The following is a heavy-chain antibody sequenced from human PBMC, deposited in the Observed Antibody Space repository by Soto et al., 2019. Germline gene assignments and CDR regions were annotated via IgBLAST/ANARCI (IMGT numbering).Heavy chain of an antibody. CDR1: GFTFSSYA. D-gene: IGHD3-10*01. Sequence: QVQLVESGGGVVQPGRSLRLSCAASGFTFSSYAMHWVRQAPGKGLEWVAVISYDGSNKYYADSVKGRFTISRDNSKNTPYMQSNGMSAEDAAVYSCARVVRGGGSDDYWGQGTLVTVSS. CDR2: ISYDGSNK. J-gene: IGHJ4*02. CDR3: ARVVRGGGSDDY. V-gene: IGHV3-30-3*01.